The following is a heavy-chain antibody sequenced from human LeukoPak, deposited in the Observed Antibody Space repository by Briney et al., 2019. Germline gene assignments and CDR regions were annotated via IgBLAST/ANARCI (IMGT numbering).Heavy chain of an antibody. CDR1: GFTFSNAW. CDR2: IKSKTDGGTT. J-gene: IGHJ4*02. CDR3: TTGQWLAHFDY. V-gene: IGHV3-15*01. D-gene: IGHD6-19*01. Sequence: GGSLRLSCAASGFTFSNAWMSWVRQAPGKGLEWVSRIKSKTDGGTTDYAAPVKGRFTISRDDSKNTLYLQMNSLKTEDTAVYYCTTGQWLAHFDYWGQGTLVTVSS.